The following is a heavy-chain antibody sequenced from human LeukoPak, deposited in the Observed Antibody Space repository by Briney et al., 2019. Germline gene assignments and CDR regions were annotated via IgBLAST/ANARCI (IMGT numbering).Heavy chain of an antibody. J-gene: IGHJ4*02. CDR2: IYYSGST. Sequence: SETLSLTCTVSGGSISSYYWSWIRQPPGKGLECIGYIYYSGSTNYNPSLKSRVTISVDTSKNQFSLRLSSVAAADTAVYYCARHGGSYSFDYWGQGTLVTVSS. D-gene: IGHD1-26*01. CDR3: ARHGGSYSFDY. CDR1: GGSISSYY. V-gene: IGHV4-59*08.